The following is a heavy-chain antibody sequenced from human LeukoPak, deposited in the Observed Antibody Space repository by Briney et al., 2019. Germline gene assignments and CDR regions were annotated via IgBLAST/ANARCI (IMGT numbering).Heavy chain of an antibody. D-gene: IGHD2-15*01. CDR2: ISGSGGST. V-gene: IGHV3-23*01. J-gene: IGHJ3*02. CDR1: GFTFSTYG. Sequence: GGSLRLSYAASGFTFSTYGMSWVRQAPGKGLDWVSAISGSGGSTYYADSVKGRFTISRDNSKNTLYLQMDSLRAEDTAIYYCAKDGYCSGGNCYSANDAFDIWGQGTMVTVSS. CDR3: AKDGYCSGGNCYSANDAFDI.